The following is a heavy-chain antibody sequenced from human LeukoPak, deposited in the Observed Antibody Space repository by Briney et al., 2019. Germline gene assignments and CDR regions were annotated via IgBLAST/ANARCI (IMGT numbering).Heavy chain of an antibody. CDR1: GYSFTSYW. J-gene: IGHJ4*02. CDR2: IYPGDSDT. V-gene: IGHV5-51*01. D-gene: IGHD3-10*01. CDR3: ARHDGAYYGSGSSPFDY. Sequence: GESLKISCKGSGYSFTSYWIGWVCQMPGKGLEWMGIIYPGDSDTRYSPSFQGQVTISADKSISTAYLQWSSLKASDTAMYYCARHDGAYYGSGSSPFDYWGQGTLVTVSS.